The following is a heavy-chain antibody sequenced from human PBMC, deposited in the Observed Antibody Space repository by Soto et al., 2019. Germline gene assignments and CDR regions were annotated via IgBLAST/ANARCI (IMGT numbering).Heavy chain of an antibody. Sequence: VAVISYDGSNKYYADSVKGRFTISRDNSKNTLYLQMNSLRAEDTAVYYCARDTLKDTAMVYYGMDVWGQGTTVTVSS. CDR3: ARDTLKDTAMVYYGMDV. D-gene: IGHD5-18*01. V-gene: IGHV3-30-3*01. J-gene: IGHJ6*02. CDR2: ISYDGSNK.